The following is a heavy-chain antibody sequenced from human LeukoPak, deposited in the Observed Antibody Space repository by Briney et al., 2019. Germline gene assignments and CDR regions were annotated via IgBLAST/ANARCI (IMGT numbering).Heavy chain of an antibody. V-gene: IGHV4-59*01. CDR3: ASPLGYCSSTNCYGDY. D-gene: IGHD2-2*01. Sequence: SETLSLTCTVSGGSINNYYWSWLRQPPGKGLEWIGFIYYSGNTNYNPSLESRVTISVDTSKNQFSLKLSSVTAADTAVYYCASPLGYCSSTNCYGDYWGQGTLVTVSS. J-gene: IGHJ4*02. CDR1: GGSINNYY. CDR2: IYYSGNT.